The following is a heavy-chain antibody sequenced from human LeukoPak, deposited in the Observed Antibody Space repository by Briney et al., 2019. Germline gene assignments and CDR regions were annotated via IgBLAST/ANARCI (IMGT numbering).Heavy chain of an antibody. CDR1: GGTFSSYA. Sequence: SVKVSCKASGGTFSSYAISWVRQAPGQGLEWMGGIIPIFGTANHAQKFQGRVTITADESTSTAYMELSSLRSEDTAVYYCARDWGYCSSTSCPSGFDYWGQGTLVTVSS. D-gene: IGHD2-2*01. J-gene: IGHJ4*02. V-gene: IGHV1-69*13. CDR3: ARDWGYCSSTSCPSGFDY. CDR2: IIPIFGTA.